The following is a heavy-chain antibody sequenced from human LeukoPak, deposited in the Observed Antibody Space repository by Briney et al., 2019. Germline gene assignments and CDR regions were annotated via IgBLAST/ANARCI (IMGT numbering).Heavy chain of an antibody. CDR3: ARGGDSGYDYYDYYYMDV. CDR1: GGTFSSYA. J-gene: IGHJ6*03. Sequence: ASVKVSCNASGGTFSSYAISWVRQAPGQGLEWMGWINPNSGATKYAQEFQDRVTVTRDTSVGTAYMELPGLRSDDTAVYYCARGGDSGYDYYDYYYMDVWGKGTTVTISS. D-gene: IGHD5-12*01. V-gene: IGHV1-2*02. CDR2: INPNSGAT.